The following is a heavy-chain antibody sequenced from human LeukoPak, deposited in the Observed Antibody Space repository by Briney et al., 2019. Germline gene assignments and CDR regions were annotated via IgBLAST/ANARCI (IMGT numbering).Heavy chain of an antibody. CDR1: GFTFSSYA. CDR3: ARERKEMYCGGDCYTD. D-gene: IGHD2-21*02. CDR2: ISYDGSNK. J-gene: IGHJ4*02. Sequence: GGSLRLSCAASGFTFSSYAMHWVRQAPGKGLEWVAVISYDGSNKYYADSVKGRFTISRDNSKNTLYLQMNSLRAEDTAVYYCARERKEMYCGGDCYTDWGQGTLVTVSS. V-gene: IGHV3-30*14.